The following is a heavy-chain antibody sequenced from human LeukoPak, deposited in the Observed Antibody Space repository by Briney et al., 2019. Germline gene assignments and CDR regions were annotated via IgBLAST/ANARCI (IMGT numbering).Heavy chain of an antibody. CDR2: MSSSGGAI. V-gene: IGHV3-11*01. CDR3: ARGFRRRGYNFDYFDF. J-gene: IGHJ4*02. D-gene: IGHD5-12*01. CDR1: GFTSSDHH. Sequence: GGSLRLSCAASGFTSSDHHMSWIRQAPGKGLEWISYMSSSGGAIYYADSVKGRFTISRDNAKNSVYLQMNRLRAEDTAVYYCARGFRRRGYNFDYFDFWGQGTLVTVSS.